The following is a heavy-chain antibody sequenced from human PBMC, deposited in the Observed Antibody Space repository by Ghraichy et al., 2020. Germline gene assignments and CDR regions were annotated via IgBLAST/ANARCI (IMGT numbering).Heavy chain of an antibody. CDR1: GYVFINYG. D-gene: IGHD1-14*01. CDR3: AREPEPYYYYYAMDV. CDR2: IRARNGDS. V-gene: IGHV1-18*04. J-gene: IGHJ6*02. Sequence: ASVKVSCRASGYVFINYGIIWVRQAPGQGLEWMGWIRARNGDSNYAHKVQGRVTMTTDTSTSTAYMELRSLRSDDTAVYYCAREPEPYYYYYAMDVWGQGTTVTVCS.